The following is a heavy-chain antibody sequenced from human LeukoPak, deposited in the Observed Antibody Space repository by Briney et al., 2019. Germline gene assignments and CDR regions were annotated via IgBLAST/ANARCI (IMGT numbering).Heavy chain of an antibody. J-gene: IGHJ4*02. CDR2: IIPIFGTA. V-gene: IGHV1-69*01. Sequence: SVKVSCKASGGTFSSYAISWVRQAPGQGLEWMGGIIPIFGTANYAQKFQGRVTITADESTSTAYMELSSLRSEDTAVYYCARDQRAYCGGDCYHFDYWGQGTLATVSS. CDR1: GGTFSSYA. CDR3: ARDQRAYCGGDCYHFDY. D-gene: IGHD2-21*02.